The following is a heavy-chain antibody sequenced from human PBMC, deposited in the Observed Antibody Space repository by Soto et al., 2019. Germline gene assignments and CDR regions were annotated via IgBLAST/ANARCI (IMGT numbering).Heavy chain of an antibody. CDR3: ARDLLSLEWFDY. CDR2: ISAYNGNT. V-gene: IGHV1-18*01. CDR1: GYTFTSYG. J-gene: IGHJ4*02. Sequence: ASVKVSCKASGYTFTSYGIIWVRQAPGQGLEWMGWISAYNGNTNYAQKLQGRVTMTTDTSTSTAYMELRSLRSDDTAVYYCARDLLSLEWFDYWGQGTLVTVSS. D-gene: IGHD3-3*01.